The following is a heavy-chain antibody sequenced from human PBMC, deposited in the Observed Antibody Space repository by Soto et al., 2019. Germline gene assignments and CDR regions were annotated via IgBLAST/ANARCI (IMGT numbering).Heavy chain of an antibody. CDR3: AKASSLTPSWPLDS. CDR1: GYTFASCA. D-gene: IGHD2-15*01. CDR2: INAGNGNT. J-gene: IGHJ4*02. V-gene: IGHV1-3*01. Sequence: ASVKVSCTASGYTFASCAVHSEGRPPGQRLEWMGWINAGNGNTKYSQKFQGRVTITRDTSASTAYMELSSLTPEDTAIYYSAKASSLTPSWPLDSCGQRPLVTLSS.